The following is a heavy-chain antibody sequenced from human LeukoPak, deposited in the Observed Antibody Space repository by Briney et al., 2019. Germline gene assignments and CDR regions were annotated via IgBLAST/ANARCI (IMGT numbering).Heavy chain of an antibody. J-gene: IGHJ3*02. D-gene: IGHD3-22*01. CDR1: GYTFTGYY. Sequence: ASVKVSCKASGYTFTGYYVHWVRQAPGQGLEWMGWINPNSGGTNYAQNFQGRVTMTRDTSISTTYVELSRLTSDDTAVYYCARDFYYDNRGAFDIWGQGTMVTVSS. CDR2: INPNSGGT. V-gene: IGHV1-2*02. CDR3: ARDFYYDNRGAFDI.